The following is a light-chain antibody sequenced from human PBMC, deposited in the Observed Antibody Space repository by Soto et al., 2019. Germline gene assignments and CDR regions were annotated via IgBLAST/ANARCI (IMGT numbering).Light chain of an antibody. V-gene: IGKV1-12*01. Sequence: DIQMTQSPSSVSASVGDRVTITCRTSQDISGYFLWFPPKPGKAPKLLISGAFALQSGVPSRFIGSGSVTVFTLTISSLPLGDFETYYCQQAKTYPRTFGPGTRVDI. CDR3: QQAKTYPRT. CDR2: GAF. CDR1: QDISGY. J-gene: IGKJ3*01.